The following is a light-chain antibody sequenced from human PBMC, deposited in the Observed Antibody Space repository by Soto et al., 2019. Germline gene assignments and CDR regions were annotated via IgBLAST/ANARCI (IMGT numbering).Light chain of an antibody. CDR3: QHYGGSFI. J-gene: IGKJ3*01. CDR2: DAT. Sequence: EIVLTQSPATLSLSPGERATLSCRASQSVYSYLAWYQQKPGQAPRLLIHDATNRATGIPDRFSGSGSGTDFTLSISRLEPEDFAVYYCQHYGGSFIFGPGTKVDIK. CDR1: QSVYSY. V-gene: IGKV3-20*01.